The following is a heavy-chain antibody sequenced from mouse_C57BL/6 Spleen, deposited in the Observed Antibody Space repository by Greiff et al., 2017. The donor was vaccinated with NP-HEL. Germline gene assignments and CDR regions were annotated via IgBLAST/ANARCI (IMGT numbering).Heavy chain of an antibody. Sequence: QVQLQQPGAELVKPGASVKMSCKASGYTFTSYWITWVRQRPGQGLEWLGDIYPGSGSTNYNEKFTVKATLTVDKSSSTAYRQLSSLTSEDSAVYYCARGETRPYDLDYWGQGTTLTVSS. CDR3: ARGETRPYDLDY. J-gene: IGHJ2*01. V-gene: IGHV1-55*01. CDR2: IYPGSGST. CDR1: GYTFTSYW. D-gene: IGHD1-1*01.